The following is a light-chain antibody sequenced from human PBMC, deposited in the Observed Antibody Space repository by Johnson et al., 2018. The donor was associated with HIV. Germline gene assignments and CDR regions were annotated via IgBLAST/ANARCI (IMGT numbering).Light chain of an antibody. V-gene: IGLV1-51*02. CDR2: ENN. CDR3: GTWDSSLSAPYV. J-gene: IGLJ1*01. Sequence: QSVLTQPPSVSAAPGQKVTIYCSGSRSNTGRNYASRYQQLPGTAPKLLIYENNKRPSGIPDRFSGSKSGTSATLGITGLQTGDEADYYCGTWDSSLSAPYVFGTGTQVTVL. CDR1: RSNTGRNY.